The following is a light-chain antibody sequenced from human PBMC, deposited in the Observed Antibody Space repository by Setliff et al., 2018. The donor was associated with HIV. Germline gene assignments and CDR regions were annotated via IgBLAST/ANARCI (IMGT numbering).Light chain of an antibody. CDR2: EVK. J-gene: IGLJ1*01. Sequence: QSALTQPASVSGSPGQSITISCTGTTSDVGGHNYVSWYQQHPGKAPKLIIYEVKNRPSGVSNRFSGSKSGNTASLTISGLQVEDEADYYCSSYAITNTLPFGTGTKVTV. CDR1: TSDVGGHNY. V-gene: IGLV2-14*01. CDR3: SSYAITNTLP.